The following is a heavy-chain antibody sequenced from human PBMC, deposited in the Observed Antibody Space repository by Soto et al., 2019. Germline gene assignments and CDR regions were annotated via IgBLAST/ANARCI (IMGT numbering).Heavy chain of an antibody. CDR3: ANDPPSYCYDYGMDV. Sequence: EVQLLESGGGLVQPGGSLRLSCAASGFTFSSYAMSWVRQAPGKGLEWVSAISGSGGSTYYADSVKGRFTISRDNSXXTRYLQMNSLRAVDTAVYDCANDPPSYCYDYGMDVWGQGTTVTVSS. J-gene: IGHJ6*02. CDR2: ISGSGGST. V-gene: IGHV3-23*01. CDR1: GFTFSSYA.